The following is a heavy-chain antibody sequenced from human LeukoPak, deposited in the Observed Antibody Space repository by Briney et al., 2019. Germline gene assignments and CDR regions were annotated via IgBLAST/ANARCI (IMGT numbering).Heavy chain of an antibody. CDR1: GGSFSGYY. Sequence: SETLSLTCAVYGGSFSGYYWSWIRQPPGKGLEWIGEINHSGSTNYNPSLKSRVTISVDTSKNQFSLKLSSVTAADTAVYYCARRRGYWLLWFGEFDYWGQGTLVTVSS. D-gene: IGHD3-10*01. CDR3: ARRRGYWLLWFGEFDY. CDR2: INHSGST. J-gene: IGHJ4*02. V-gene: IGHV4-34*01.